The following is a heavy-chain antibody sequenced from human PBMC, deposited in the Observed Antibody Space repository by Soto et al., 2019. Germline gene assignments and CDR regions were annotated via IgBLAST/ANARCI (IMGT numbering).Heavy chain of an antibody. CDR1: GGSISSYY. CDR3: ARYSYGYIDY. J-gene: IGHJ4*02. CDR2: IYYSGST. D-gene: IGHD5-18*01. V-gene: IGHV4-59*01. Sequence: SETLSLTCTVSGGSISSYYWSWIRQPPGKGLEWIGYIYYSGSTNYNPSLKSRVTISVDTSKNQFSLKLSSVTAADTAVYYCARYSYGYIDYWGQGTLVTVSS.